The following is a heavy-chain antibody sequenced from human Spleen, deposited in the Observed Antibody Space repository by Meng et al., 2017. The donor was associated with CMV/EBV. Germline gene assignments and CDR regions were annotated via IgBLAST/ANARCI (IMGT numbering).Heavy chain of an antibody. CDR1: GGTFSSYT. Sequence: KASGGTFSSYTISWVRQAPGQGLEWMGRIIPILGIANYAQKFQGRVTITADKSTSTAYMDLSSLESQDTAIYYCAREGDRNYENWFDPWGQGTLVTVSS. D-gene: IGHD4-11*01. CDR2: IIPILGIA. J-gene: IGHJ5*02. CDR3: AREGDRNYENWFDP. V-gene: IGHV1-69*02.